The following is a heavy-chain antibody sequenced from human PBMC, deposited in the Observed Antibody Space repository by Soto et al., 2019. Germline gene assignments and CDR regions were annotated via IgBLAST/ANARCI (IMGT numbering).Heavy chain of an antibody. J-gene: IGHJ4*02. V-gene: IGHV3-21*01. CDR2: ISSSSSYI. Sequence: PGGSLRLSCGASGFTFSDDYMNWVRQAPGKGLEWVSSISSSSSYIYYADSVKGRFTISRDNAKNSLYLQMNSLRAEDTAVYYCARDRGFLQWPSNFDYWGQGTLVTVSS. CDR3: ARDRGFLQWPSNFDY. CDR1: GFTFSDDY. D-gene: IGHD3-3*01.